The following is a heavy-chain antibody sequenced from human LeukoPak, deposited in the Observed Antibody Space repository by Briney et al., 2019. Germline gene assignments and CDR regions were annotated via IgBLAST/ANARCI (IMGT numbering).Heavy chain of an antibody. J-gene: IGHJ5*01. CDR2: INTDGTTT. CDR3: ARAGQGFDS. Sequence: GGSLRLSCAASGFTFNSYWMHWVRQGPGKGLVWVSRINTDGTTTTYADSAKGRFTISRANAKNTLYLQMNSLRAEDTAVYYCARAGQGFDSWGQGTLVTVSS. V-gene: IGHV3-74*01. CDR1: GFTFNSYW.